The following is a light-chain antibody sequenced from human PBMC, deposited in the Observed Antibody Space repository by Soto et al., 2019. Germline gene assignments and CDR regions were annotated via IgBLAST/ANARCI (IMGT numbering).Light chain of an antibody. CDR1: QRVSSSQ. V-gene: IGKV3-20*01. CDR2: DAS. CDR3: QQYGSSPSWT. J-gene: IGKJ1*01. Sequence: DTELPQSPEPVSLSPGARATVSCRASQRVSSSQLDWYQHRPGQAPRLIIYDASRRATDIPDRFSGSGSGTDFILTSSRLAPGDFGVYFCQQYGSSPSWTFGQASKVDI.